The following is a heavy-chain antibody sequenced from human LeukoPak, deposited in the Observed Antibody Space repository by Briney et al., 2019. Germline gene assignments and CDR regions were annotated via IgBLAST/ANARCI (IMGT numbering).Heavy chain of an antibody. CDR1: GFTFNTYT. CDR3: AKDRTTSSRIFDY. V-gene: IGHV3-23*01. CDR2: FTSGGST. Sequence: GGSLRLSCAASGFTFNTYTMNWVRQAPGKGLEWVSGFTSGGSTYYADSVKGRFTISRDNSKNTLYLQMNSLSAEDTAVYYCAKDRTTSSRIFDYWGQGTLVTVSS. J-gene: IGHJ4*02. D-gene: IGHD1-1*01.